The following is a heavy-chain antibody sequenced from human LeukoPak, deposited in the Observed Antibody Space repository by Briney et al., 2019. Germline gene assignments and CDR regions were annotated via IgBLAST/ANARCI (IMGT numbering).Heavy chain of an antibody. CDR3: ARDASYYYGSGAAYYFDY. CDR1: GFIFSDHY. D-gene: IGHD3-10*01. Sequence: GGSLRLSCAASGFIFSDHYMGWVRQVPGKGLEWVSYISSSGSTIYYADSVKGRFTISRDNAKNSLYLQMNSLRAEDTAVYYCARDASYYYGSGAAYYFDYWGQGTLVTVSS. CDR2: ISSSGSTI. V-gene: IGHV3-11*04. J-gene: IGHJ4*02.